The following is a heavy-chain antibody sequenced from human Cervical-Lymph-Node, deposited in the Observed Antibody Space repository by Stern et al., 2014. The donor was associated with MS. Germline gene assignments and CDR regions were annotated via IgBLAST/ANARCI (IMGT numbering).Heavy chain of an antibody. Sequence: VQLVESGGGVVQPGRSLRLSWAASGFTFSDYGMLWVRQAPGKGLEWVAIISYDGATEYYADSVKGRFTISRDNSKNTLYVHMSNLRPEDTAVYYCARDPQRGLVPVAIHYWGLGTLVTVSS. V-gene: IGHV3-30*03. CDR3: ARDPQRGLVPVAIHY. J-gene: IGHJ4*02. CDR1: GFTFSDYG. D-gene: IGHD1-1*01. CDR2: ISYDGATE.